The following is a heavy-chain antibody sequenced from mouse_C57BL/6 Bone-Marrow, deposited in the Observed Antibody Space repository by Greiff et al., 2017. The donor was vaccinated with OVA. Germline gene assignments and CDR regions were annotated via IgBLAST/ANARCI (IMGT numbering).Heavy chain of an antibody. D-gene: IGHD2-5*01. CDR2: INSDGGST. Sequence: EVKVVESGGGLVQPGESLKLSCESNEYEFPSHDMSWVRKTPEKRLELVAAINSDGGSTYYPDTMERRFIISRDNTKKTLYLQMSSLRSEDTALYYCASYSNYGSRIDVWGTGTTVTVSS. J-gene: IGHJ1*03. V-gene: IGHV5-2*01. CDR3: ASYSNYGSRIDV. CDR1: EYEFPSHD.